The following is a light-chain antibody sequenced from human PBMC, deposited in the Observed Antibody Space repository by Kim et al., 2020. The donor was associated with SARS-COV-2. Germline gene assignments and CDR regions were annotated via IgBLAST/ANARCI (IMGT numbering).Light chain of an antibody. J-gene: IGLJ2*01. V-gene: IGLV1-44*01. CDR3: AAWDDSLNGVV. CDR1: SSNIGSNY. Sequence: QSVLTQPPSASGTPGQRVTISCSGSSSNIGSNYVYWYQQLPGTAPKLLIYSNNQRPSGVPDRFSGSKSGTSASLAISGLQSEDEADYCCAAWDDSLNGVVFGGGTKLTVL. CDR2: SNN.